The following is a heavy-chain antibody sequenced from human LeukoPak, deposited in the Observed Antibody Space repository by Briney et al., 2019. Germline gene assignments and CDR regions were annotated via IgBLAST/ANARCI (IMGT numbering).Heavy chain of an antibody. CDR3: ASAHCSGGSCYDDY. Sequence: GGSLRLSCAASGFTFSSYAMHWVRQAPGKGLKWVAVISYDGSNKYYADSVKGRFTISRDNSKNTLYLQMNSLRAEDTAVYYCASAHCSGGSCYDDYWGQGTLVTVSS. CDR1: GFTFSSYA. CDR2: ISYDGSNK. V-gene: IGHV3-30*04. D-gene: IGHD2-15*01. J-gene: IGHJ4*02.